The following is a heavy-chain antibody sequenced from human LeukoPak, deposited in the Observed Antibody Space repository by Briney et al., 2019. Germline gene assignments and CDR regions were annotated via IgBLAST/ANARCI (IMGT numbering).Heavy chain of an antibody. CDR2: INPNSGAT. D-gene: IGHD3-16*01. CDR3: ARDYTHDY. CDR1: GYTFSGYY. Sequence: ASVKVSCKASGYTFSGYYMYWVRQAPGQGLEWMGWINPNSGATNYAQKFQGRVSMTRDTSINTAYMELRRLRSDDTAVYYCARDYTHDYWGQGTLVTVSS. J-gene: IGHJ4*02. V-gene: IGHV1-2*02.